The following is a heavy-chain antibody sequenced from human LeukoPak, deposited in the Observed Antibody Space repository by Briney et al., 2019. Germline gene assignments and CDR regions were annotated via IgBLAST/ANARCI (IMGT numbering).Heavy chain of an antibody. CDR2: VSGSGTTT. J-gene: IGHJ4*02. CDR1: GFTFGNYA. CDR3: ANTYYDSGEGY. V-gene: IGHV3-23*01. D-gene: IGHD3-22*01. Sequence: GGSLRLSCAASGFTFGNYAMSWVRQAPGKGLEWVSGVSGSGTTTYYADSVKGRFTISRDNSKNTLFLQMNSLRADDTAVYYCANTYYDSGEGYWGQGTLVTVSS.